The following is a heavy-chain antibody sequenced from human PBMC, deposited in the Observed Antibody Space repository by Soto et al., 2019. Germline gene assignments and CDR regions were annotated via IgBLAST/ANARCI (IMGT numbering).Heavy chain of an antibody. CDR1: GGSISSGGYY. CDR3: AREESKDYYMDV. CDR2: IYYSGST. J-gene: IGHJ6*03. V-gene: IGHV4-31*03. Sequence: TLSLTCTVSGGSISSGGYYWSWIRQHPGKGLEWIGYIYYSGSTYYNPSLKSRVTISVDTSKNQFSLKLSSVTAADTAVYYCAREESKDYYMDVWGKGTTVTVSS.